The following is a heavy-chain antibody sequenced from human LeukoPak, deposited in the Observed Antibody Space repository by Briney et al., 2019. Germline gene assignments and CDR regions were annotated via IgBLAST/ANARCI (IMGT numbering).Heavy chain of an antibody. V-gene: IGHV1-18*04. J-gene: IGHJ4*02. D-gene: IGHD5-18*01. CDR1: GYTFTSYG. CDR3: ARIPVDTAMADVSLFDY. CDR2: ISAYNGNT. Sequence: GASVNVSCKASGYTFTSYGISWVRQAPGQGLEWMGWISAYNGNTNYAQKLQGRVTMTTDTSTSTAYMELRSLRSDDTAVYYCARIPVDTAMADVSLFDYWGQGTLVTVSS.